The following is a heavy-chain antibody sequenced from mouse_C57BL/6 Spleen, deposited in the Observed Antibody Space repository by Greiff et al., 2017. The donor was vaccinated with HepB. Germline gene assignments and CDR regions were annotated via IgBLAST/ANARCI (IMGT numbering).Heavy chain of an antibody. CDR3: ARGRLGLDY. CDR1: GYSITSGYY. V-gene: IGHV3-6*01. CDR2: ISYDGSN. J-gene: IGHJ4*01. D-gene: IGHD4-1*01. Sequence: EVQLVESGPGLVKPSQSLSLTCSVTGYSITSGYYWNWIRQFPGNKLEWMGYISYDGSNNYNPSLKNRISITRDTSKNQFFLKLNSVTTEDTATYYCARGRLGLDYWGQGTSVTVSS.